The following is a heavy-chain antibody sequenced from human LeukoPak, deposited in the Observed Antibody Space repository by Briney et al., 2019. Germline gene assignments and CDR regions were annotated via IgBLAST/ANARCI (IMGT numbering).Heavy chain of an antibody. CDR2: IMALFGTA. J-gene: IGHJ5*01. CDR3: ARDVHGDYASGWFDP. D-gene: IGHD4-17*01. CDR1: GGTFNNTA. V-gene: IGHV1-69*05. Sequence: SVKVACKTSGGTFNNTAISWVRQAPGQGLEWLGGIMALFGTAGYAQKFQGRGTITKDESTRTVYLELTSLTSDDTAAYYRARDVHGDYASGWFDPWGQGTLVSVSS.